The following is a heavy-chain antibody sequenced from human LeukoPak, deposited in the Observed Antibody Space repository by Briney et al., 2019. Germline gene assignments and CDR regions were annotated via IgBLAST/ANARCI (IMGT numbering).Heavy chain of an antibody. CDR1: GGTFSSYA. Sequence: SVKVSCKASGGTFSSYAISWVRQAPEQGLEWVGGIIPIFGTANYAQKFQGRVTITADESTSTAYMELSSLRSEDTAVYYCASRSYAGGDFWSGYHNLYYYYYGMDVWGQGTTVTVSS. J-gene: IGHJ6*02. CDR2: IIPIFGTA. V-gene: IGHV1-69*13. CDR3: ASRSYAGGDFWSGYHNLYYYYYGMDV. D-gene: IGHD3-3*01.